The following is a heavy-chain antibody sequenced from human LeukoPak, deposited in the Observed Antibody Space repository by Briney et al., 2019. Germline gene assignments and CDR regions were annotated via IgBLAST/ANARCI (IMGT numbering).Heavy chain of an antibody. CDR2: IYYSGST. Sequence: SETLSLTCTVSGGSISSYYWSWIRQPPGKGLEWIGYIYYSGSTNYNPSLKSRVTMSVDTSKNQFSLKLSSVTAADTAVYYCARGAGDYYYYYYYMDVWGKGTTVTVSS. J-gene: IGHJ6*03. D-gene: IGHD4-17*01. CDR1: GGSISSYY. CDR3: ARGAGDYYYYYYYMDV. V-gene: IGHV4-59*12.